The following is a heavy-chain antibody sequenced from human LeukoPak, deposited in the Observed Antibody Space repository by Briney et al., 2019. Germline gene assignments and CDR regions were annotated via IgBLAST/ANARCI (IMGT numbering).Heavy chain of an antibody. V-gene: IGHV3-23*01. J-gene: IGHJ4*02. Sequence: GGSLRLSCAASGFTFSSYGMSWVRQAPGKGLEWVSAISGSGGSTYYADSVKGRFTISRDNSKNTLYLQMNSLRAEDTAVYYCAKDWQGWTRYSSGPFDYWGQGTLVTVSS. D-gene: IGHD6-19*01. CDR2: ISGSGGST. CDR1: GFTFSSYG. CDR3: AKDWQGWTRYSSGPFDY.